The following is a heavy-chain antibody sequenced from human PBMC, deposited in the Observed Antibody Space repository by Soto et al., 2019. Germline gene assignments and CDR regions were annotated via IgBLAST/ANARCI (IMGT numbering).Heavy chain of an antibody. V-gene: IGHV4-34*01. D-gene: IGHD2-21*02. CDR1: GGSCSGYY. J-gene: IGHJ3*02. CDR2: INHSGST. Sequence: SETLSLTCAVYGGSCSGYYWSWIRQPPGQGLEWIGEINHSGSTNYNPSLKSRVTISVDTSKNQFSLKLSSVTAADTAVYYCASLTYCGGDCQVDIWGQGTMVTVS. CDR3: ASLTYCGGDCQVDI.